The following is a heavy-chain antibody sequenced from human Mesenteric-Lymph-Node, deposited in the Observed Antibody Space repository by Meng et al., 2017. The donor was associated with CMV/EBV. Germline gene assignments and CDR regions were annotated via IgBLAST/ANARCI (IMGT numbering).Heavy chain of an antibody. CDR3: ARGSTSGFYYYYGMDV. D-gene: IGHD2-2*01. J-gene: IGHJ6*02. CDR1: GFTFSSYS. Sequence: GESLKITCAASGFTFSSYSMNWVRQAPGKGLEWVAVISYDGSNKYYADSVKGRFTISRDNAKNSLYLQMNSLRAEDTAVYYCARGSTSGFYYYYGMDVWGQGTTVTVSS. V-gene: IGHV3-30*03. CDR2: ISYDGSNK.